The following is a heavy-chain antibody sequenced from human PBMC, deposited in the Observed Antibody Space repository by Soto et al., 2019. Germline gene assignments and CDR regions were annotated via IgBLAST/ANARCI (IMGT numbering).Heavy chain of an antibody. D-gene: IGHD3-9*01. J-gene: IGHJ4*02. V-gene: IGHV1-18*01. Sequence: ASVKVSCKASGYTFTNYGLTWVRQAPGQGPEWVGWISAYNGNTHYAQKLQGRVAMTTDTSTSTAYMELRSLSSDDTAVYYCARPQNDILTDSYTNYFDSWGQGTPVTVSS. CDR1: GYTFTNYG. CDR3: ARPQNDILTDSYTNYFDS. CDR2: ISAYNGNT.